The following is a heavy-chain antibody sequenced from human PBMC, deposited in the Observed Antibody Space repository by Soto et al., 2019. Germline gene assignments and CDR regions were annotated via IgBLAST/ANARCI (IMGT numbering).Heavy chain of an antibody. J-gene: IGHJ5*02. Sequence: SETLSLTCAVSGYSISSGGYSWSWLRPPPEKGLEWIGYIYHSGSTYYNPSLKSRVTISVDRSKNQFSLKLSSVTAADTAVYYCARVVITDDSSGYYARWFDPWGQGTLVTVSS. D-gene: IGHD3-22*01. V-gene: IGHV4-30-2*01. CDR2: IYHSGST. CDR3: ARVVITDDSSGYYARWFDP. CDR1: GYSISSGGYS.